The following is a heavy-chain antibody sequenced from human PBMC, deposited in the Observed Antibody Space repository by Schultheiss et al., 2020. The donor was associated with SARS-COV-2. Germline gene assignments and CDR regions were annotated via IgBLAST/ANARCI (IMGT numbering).Heavy chain of an antibody. Sequence: SETLSLTCAVYGGSFSGYYWSWIRQPPGKGLAWIGEINHSGSTNYNPSLKSRVTISVDTSKNQFSLKLSSVTAADTAVYYCARGYYDFWSSYYFHYYYMDVRCKGATVTVSS. D-gene: IGHD3-3*01. CDR1: GGSFSGYY. CDR2: INHSGST. J-gene: IGHJ6*03. CDR3: ARGYYDFWSSYYFHYYYMDV. V-gene: IGHV4-34*01.